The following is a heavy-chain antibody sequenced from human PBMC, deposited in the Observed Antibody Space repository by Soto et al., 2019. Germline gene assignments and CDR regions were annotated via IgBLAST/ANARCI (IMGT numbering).Heavy chain of an antibody. CDR1: GDSISPHY. CDR3: ERLGGYYQALDH. V-gene: IGHV4-59*08. Sequence: SETLSLTCTVPGDSISPHYLTWVRRPPGKGLEWIGYVYYTGTTMYNPSLKSRLTISVDRSRNQVSLNLTSVTAADTAVYYCERLGGYYQALDHWRQGTLVTVSA. D-gene: IGHD3-3*01. CDR2: VYYTGTT. J-gene: IGHJ4*02.